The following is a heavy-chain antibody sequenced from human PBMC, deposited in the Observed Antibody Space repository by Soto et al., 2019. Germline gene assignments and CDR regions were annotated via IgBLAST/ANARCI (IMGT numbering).Heavy chain of an antibody. Sequence: SETLSLTCAVYGGSFGVDYWSWVRRPPGKGLEWIGEINRSGSISYNPSLESRVTISVDTSKSQFSLSLYSVTAADTAVYYCARRDDSSAYCFDPWSQGTLVTVSS. D-gene: IGHD3-22*01. CDR3: ARRDDSSAYCFDP. V-gene: IGHV4-34*01. CDR1: GGSFGVDY. J-gene: IGHJ5*02. CDR2: INRSGSI.